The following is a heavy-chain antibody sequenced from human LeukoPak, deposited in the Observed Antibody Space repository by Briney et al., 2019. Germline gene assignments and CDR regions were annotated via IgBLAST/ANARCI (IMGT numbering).Heavy chain of an antibody. CDR1: GYSISSGYY. J-gene: IGHJ5*02. V-gene: IGHV4-38-2*02. CDR3: ARGYSSSWYFNWFDP. D-gene: IGHD6-13*01. CDR2: IYHSGNT. Sequence: SETLSLTCTVSGYSISSGYYWGWIRQPPGGGLEWIGNIYHSGNTYYNPSLRSRVSLSVDKSKNQYSLKLTSVTAADTAVYYCARGYSSSWYFNWFDPWGQGTLVTVSS.